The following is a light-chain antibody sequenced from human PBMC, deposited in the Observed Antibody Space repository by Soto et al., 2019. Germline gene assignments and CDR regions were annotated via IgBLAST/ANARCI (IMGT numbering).Light chain of an antibody. J-gene: IGKJ2*01. CDR2: DAS. V-gene: IGKV3D-20*01. CDR1: QSVSSSY. CDR3: QQYSSTPYT. Sequence: EIVLTQSPATLSLSPGERATLSCGASQSVSSSYSAWYQQKPGLAPRLLIYDASSRATGIPDRFSGSGSGTDFTLTISSLEPEDFAVYYCQQYSSTPYTFGQGTKLEIK.